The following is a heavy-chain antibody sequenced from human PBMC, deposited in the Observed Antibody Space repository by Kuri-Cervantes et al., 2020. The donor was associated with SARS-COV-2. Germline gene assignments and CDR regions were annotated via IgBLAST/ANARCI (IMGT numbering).Heavy chain of an antibody. J-gene: IGHJ4*02. CDR3: ARGYSSSSASNFDY. V-gene: IGHV1-2*02. CDR2: IHPDSGGT. CDR1: GYTFIGYY. D-gene: IGHD6-6*01. Sequence: ASVKVSCKASGYTFIGYYMHWVRQAPGQGLEWMGWIHPDSGGTNYAQKFQGRVTMTRDTSIDTAYLELSSLRSDDTAVYYCARGYSSSSASNFDYWGQGTLVTVSS.